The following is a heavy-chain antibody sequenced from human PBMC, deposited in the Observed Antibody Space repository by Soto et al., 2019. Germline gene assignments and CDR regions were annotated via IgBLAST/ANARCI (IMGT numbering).Heavy chain of an antibody. J-gene: IGHJ5*02. D-gene: IGHD6-19*01. CDR1: GGSFSGYY. CDR2: INHSGST. CDR3: ARGIPFIAVAGKGNWFDP. Sequence: SETLSLTCAVYGGSFSGYYWSWIRQPPGKGLEWIGEINHSGSTNYNPSLKSRVTISVDTSKNQFSLKLSSVTAADTAVYYCARGIPFIAVAGKGNWFDPWGQGTLVTVSS. V-gene: IGHV4-34*01.